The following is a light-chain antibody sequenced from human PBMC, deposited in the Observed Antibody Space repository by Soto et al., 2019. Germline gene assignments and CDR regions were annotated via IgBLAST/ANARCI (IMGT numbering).Light chain of an antibody. V-gene: IGLV2-18*02. CDR3: SSYTSSSTYV. J-gene: IGLJ1*01. CDR1: SGDLGLYNR. CDR2: EVS. Sequence: QSVLTQPPSVSGSPGQSVTISCTGTSGDLGLYNRVSWYQQPPGTAPKLIIYEVSNRPSGVPDRFSGSKSGNTASLTISGLQTEDEADYYCSSYTSSSTYVFGTGTKLTVL.